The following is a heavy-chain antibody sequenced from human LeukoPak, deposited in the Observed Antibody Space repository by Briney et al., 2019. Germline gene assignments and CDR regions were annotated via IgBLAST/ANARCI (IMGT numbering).Heavy chain of an antibody. CDR3: ARQRYSYGYD. D-gene: IGHD5-18*01. CDR1: GGSISSYY. J-gene: IGHJ4*02. Sequence: SETLSLTCTVSGGSISSYYWSWIRQPPGKGLEWIGYIYYSGSTNYNPSLKGRVTISVDTSKNQFSLKLSSVTAADTAVYYCARQRYSYGYDWGQGTLVTVSS. V-gene: IGHV4-59*08. CDR2: IYYSGST.